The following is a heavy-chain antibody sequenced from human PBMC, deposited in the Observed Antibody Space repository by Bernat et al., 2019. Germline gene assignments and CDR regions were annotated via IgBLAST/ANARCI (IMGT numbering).Heavy chain of an antibody. CDR1: GFTFSSYS. CDR2: ISSSSSYI. V-gene: IGHV3-21*01. J-gene: IGHJ4*02. Sequence: EVQLVESGGGLVKPGGSLRLSCAASGFTFSSYSMNWVRQAPGKGLEWVSSISSSSSYIYYADSVKGRFTISRDNAKNSLYLQMNSLRAEDTAVYYCASADDILPGYYYFDYWGQGTLVTVSS. D-gene: IGHD3-9*01. CDR3: ASADDILPGYYYFDY.